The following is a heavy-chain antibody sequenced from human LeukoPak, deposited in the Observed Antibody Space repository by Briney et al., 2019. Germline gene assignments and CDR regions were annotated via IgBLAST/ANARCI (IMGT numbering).Heavy chain of an antibody. CDR2: ISSNGGSI. D-gene: IGHD6-19*01. CDR1: GFTFSDYA. J-gene: IGHJ2*01. CDR3: ARDTCGCGSGWHLYWYFDL. V-gene: IGHV3-64*01. Sequence: GGSLRLSCAASGFTFSDYAMHWVREAPGKELEYVSAISSNGGSIHYANSVKGRFTISRDNSKNTLYLQMDSLRAEDMAVYYCARDTCGCGSGWHLYWYFDLWGRGTLVTVSS.